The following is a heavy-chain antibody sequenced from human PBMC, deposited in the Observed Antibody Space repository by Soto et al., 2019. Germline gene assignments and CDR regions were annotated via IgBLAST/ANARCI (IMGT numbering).Heavy chain of an antibody. CDR1: GFTFSNAW. CDR3: TTEGGGYCSSTSCYGNYYYMDV. Sequence: GGSLRLSCAASGFTFSNAWMSWVRQAPGKGLEWVGRIKSKTDGGTTDYAAPVKGRFTISRDDSKNTLYLQMNSLKTEDTAVYYCTTEGGGYCSSTSCYGNYYYMDVWGKGTTVTVSS. CDR2: IKSKTDGGTT. V-gene: IGHV3-15*01. J-gene: IGHJ6*03. D-gene: IGHD2-2*01.